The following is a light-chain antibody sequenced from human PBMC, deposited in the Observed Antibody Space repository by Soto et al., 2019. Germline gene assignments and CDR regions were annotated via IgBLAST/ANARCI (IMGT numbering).Light chain of an antibody. Sequence: QSVLTQPASVSGSPGQSITISCTGTSSDVGGYNSVSWFQQHPSKAPKLIIYEVSHRPSGVSIRFSGSKSGNTASLTISGLQAEDEADYYCNSYRHSNTLVFGTGTKLTVL. CDR1: SSDVGGYNS. V-gene: IGLV2-14*01. J-gene: IGLJ1*01. CDR2: EVS. CDR3: NSYRHSNTLV.